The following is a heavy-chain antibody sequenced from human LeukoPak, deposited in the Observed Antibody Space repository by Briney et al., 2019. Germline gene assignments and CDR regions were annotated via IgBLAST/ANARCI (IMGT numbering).Heavy chain of an antibody. J-gene: IGHJ5*02. V-gene: IGHV4-38-2*01. Sequence: SETLSLTCAVSGYSISSGYYWGWIRQPPGKGREWIGSIYHSGSTYYNPSLKSRVTISVDTSKNQFSLKLSSVTAADTAVYYCARLGTACSSTSCYFDWFDPWGQGTLVTVSS. CDR3: ARLGTACSSTSCYFDWFDP. CDR1: GYSISSGYY. CDR2: IYHSGST. D-gene: IGHD2-2*01.